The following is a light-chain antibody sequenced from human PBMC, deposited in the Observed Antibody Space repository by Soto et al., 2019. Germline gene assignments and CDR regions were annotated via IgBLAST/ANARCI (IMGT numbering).Light chain of an antibody. V-gene: IGKV3-20*01. Sequence: EIVLTQSPGTLSLSPGERATLSCRASQSVSNDYLAWYQQKPGQAPRLLIYGASSRATGIPDRFSGRGSGTDFTLTISRLEPEDFAVYYCQHFGSSPLTFGGGTKVEIK. CDR3: QHFGSSPLT. CDR2: GAS. CDR1: QSVSNDY. J-gene: IGKJ4*01.